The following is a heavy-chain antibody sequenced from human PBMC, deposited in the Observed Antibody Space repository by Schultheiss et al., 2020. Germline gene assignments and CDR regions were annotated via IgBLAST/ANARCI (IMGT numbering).Heavy chain of an antibody. CDR1: GFTFDDYA. V-gene: IGHV3-9*01. J-gene: IGHJ4*02. CDR2: ISWNSGSI. Sequence: SLRLSCAASGFTFDDYAMHWVRQAPGKGLEWVSGISWNSGSIGYADSVKGRFTISRDNSKNTLYLQMSSLSAEDTAIYYCAKGDCVGHGDCSFDCWGQGTLVTVSS. CDR3: AKGDCVGHGDCSFDC. D-gene: IGHD2-21*02.